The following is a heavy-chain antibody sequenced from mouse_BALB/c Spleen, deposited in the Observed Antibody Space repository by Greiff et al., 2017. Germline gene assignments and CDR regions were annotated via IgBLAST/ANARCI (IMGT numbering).Heavy chain of an antibody. CDR3: ARGGAMDY. J-gene: IGHJ4*01. V-gene: IGHV7-3*02. Sequence: VQGVESGGGLVQPGGSLRLSCATSGFTFTDYYMSWVRQPPGKALEWLGFIRNKANGYTTEYSASVKGRFTISRDNSQSILYLQMNTLRAEDSATYYCARGGAMDYWGQGTSVTVSS. CDR2: IRNKANGYTT. CDR1: GFTFTDYY.